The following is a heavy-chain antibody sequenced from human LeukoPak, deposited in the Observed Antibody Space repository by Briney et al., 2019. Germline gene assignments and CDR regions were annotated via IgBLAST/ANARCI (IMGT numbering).Heavy chain of an antibody. CDR3: ARVPYDFWSGYYSFTDYYYYMDV. J-gene: IGHJ6*03. CDR2: ISSSSSYL. V-gene: IGHV3-21*01. D-gene: IGHD3-3*01. Sequence: AGGSLRLSCAASGFTFSSYSMNWVRQAPGKGLEWVSSISSSSSYLYYADSVKGRFTISRDNAKNSLYLQMNSLRAEDTAVYYCARVPYDFWSGYYSFTDYYYYMDVWGKGTTVTVSS. CDR1: GFTFSSYS.